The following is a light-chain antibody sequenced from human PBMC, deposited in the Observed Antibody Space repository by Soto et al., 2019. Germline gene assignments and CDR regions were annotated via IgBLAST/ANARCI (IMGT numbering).Light chain of an antibody. CDR3: AARDLSPIASR. J-gene: IGLJ1*01. V-gene: IGLV1-47*02. CDR2: YNN. CDR1: DSNIGSNS. Sequence: QDVRTRPPSASGTGGQVVTISCSGGDSNIGSNSVYWYQHLPRMAPKLLIYYNNQRPSGVPDRFSGSRSGTSASLAIVGLRSEHLSVYYCAARDLSPIASRFGNGPNFTV.